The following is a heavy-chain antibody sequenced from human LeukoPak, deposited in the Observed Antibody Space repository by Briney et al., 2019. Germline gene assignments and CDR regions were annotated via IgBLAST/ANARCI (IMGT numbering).Heavy chain of an antibody. CDR3: ATYYDILTGYYTFDY. Sequence: SETLSLTCTVSGGSISSSSYYWGWIRQPPGKGLEWIGSIYYSGSTYYNPSLKCRVTISVDTSKNQFSLKLSSVTAADTAVYYCATYYDILTGYYTFDYWGQGTLVTVSS. CDR1: GGSISSSSYY. CDR2: IYYSGST. V-gene: IGHV4-39*01. J-gene: IGHJ4*02. D-gene: IGHD3-9*01.